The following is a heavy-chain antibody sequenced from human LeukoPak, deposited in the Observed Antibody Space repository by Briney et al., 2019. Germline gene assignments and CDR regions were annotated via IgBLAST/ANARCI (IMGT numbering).Heavy chain of an antibody. J-gene: IGHJ4*02. CDR3: AANSADYNTLGSSYKV. V-gene: IGHV4-59*04. CDR2: IYYRVTS. CDR1: GGSFSTYY. D-gene: IGHD3-10*01. Sequence: PSETLSLTCAVYGGSFSTYYWSWIRQPPGKGLEWIGYIYYRVTSDYNPSLKSRVTMSVDMSTRQISLKLSSVTAADTAVFYCAANSADYNTLGSSYKVWGQGTLVTVSS.